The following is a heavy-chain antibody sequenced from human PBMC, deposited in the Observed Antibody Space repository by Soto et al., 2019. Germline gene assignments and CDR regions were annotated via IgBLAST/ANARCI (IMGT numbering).Heavy chain of an antibody. CDR1: GYTFTSYG. Sequence: QVQLVQSGAEVKKPGASVKVSCKASGYTFTSYGISWVRQAPGQGLEWMGWISAYNGNTNYAQKLQGRVTMTTDTTTSTAYVQLRSLRSDDTAVYYCAGAPRGSGWYDLYKRLDYWGQGTLVTVSS. D-gene: IGHD6-19*01. CDR3: AGAPRGSGWYDLYKRLDY. CDR2: ISAYNGNT. V-gene: IGHV1-18*01. J-gene: IGHJ4*02.